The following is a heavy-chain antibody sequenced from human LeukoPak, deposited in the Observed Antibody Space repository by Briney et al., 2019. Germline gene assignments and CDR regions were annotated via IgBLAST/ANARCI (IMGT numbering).Heavy chain of an antibody. Sequence: ASVKVSCKASGYTFTSYGISWVRQAPGQGLEWMGWIRAYNGNTNYAQKLQGRVTMTTDTSTSTAYMELRSLRSDDTAVYYCARATYYYDSGSYKGYFDLWGRGTLVTVSS. CDR3: ARATYYYDSGSYKGYFDL. D-gene: IGHD3-10*01. J-gene: IGHJ2*01. CDR2: IRAYNGNT. V-gene: IGHV1-18*04. CDR1: GYTFTSYG.